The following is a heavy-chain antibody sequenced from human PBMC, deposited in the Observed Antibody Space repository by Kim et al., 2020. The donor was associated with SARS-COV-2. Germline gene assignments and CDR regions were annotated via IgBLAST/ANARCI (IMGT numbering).Heavy chain of an antibody. D-gene: IGHD2-15*01. V-gene: IGHV3-30*04. J-gene: IGHJ3*02. CDR3: ARETVDIVVVVAAPNFDI. CDR1: GFTFSSYA. CDR2: ISYDGSNK. Sequence: GGSLRLSCAASGFTFSSYAMHCVRQAPGKGLEWVAVISYDGSNKYYADSVKGRFTISRDNSKNTLYLQMNSLRAEDTAVYYCARETVDIVVVVAAPNFDIWGQGTMVTVSS.